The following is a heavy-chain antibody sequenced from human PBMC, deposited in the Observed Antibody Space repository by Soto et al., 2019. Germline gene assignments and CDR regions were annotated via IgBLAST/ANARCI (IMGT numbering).Heavy chain of an antibody. J-gene: IGHJ4*02. D-gene: IGHD4-17*01. CDR3: ARDRYGDFQIDY. CDR2: ISSSSSYI. V-gene: IGHV3-21*01. CDR1: GFTFSSYS. Sequence: GESLKISCAASGFTFSSYSMNWVRQAPGKGLEWVSSISSSSSYIYYADSVKGRFTISRDNAKNSLYLQMNSLRAEDTAVYYCARDRYGDFQIDYWGQGTLVTVSS.